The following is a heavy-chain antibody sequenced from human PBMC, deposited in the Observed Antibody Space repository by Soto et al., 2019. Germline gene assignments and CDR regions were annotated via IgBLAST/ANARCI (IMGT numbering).Heavy chain of an antibody. CDR2: IWFDGNNK. V-gene: IGHV3-33*01. D-gene: IGHD4-17*01. Sequence: GGSLRLSCAASGFTFSSYGMHWVRQAPGKGLEWVAIIWFDGNNKYYADSVKGRFTISRDNFKNTLYLQLSSLSAEDTAVYYCARDKGDFGDYVGYMDVWGKGTTVTVSS. CDR1: GFTFSSYG. CDR3: ARDKGDFGDYVGYMDV. J-gene: IGHJ6*03.